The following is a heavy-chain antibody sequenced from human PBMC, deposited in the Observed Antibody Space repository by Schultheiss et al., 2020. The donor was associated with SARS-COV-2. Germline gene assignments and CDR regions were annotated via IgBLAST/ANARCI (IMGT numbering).Heavy chain of an antibody. CDR3: AQAGAAAQTGDYGMDV. CDR1: GGTFSDYA. D-gene: IGHD6-13*01. J-gene: IGHJ6*02. Sequence: SVKVSCKASGGTFSDYAVSWVRQAPGQGLEWMAGIIPLYDTKKIAQKFQGRITITADESTTTAYMELSSLRSEDTAVYYCAQAGAAAQTGDYGMDVWGQGTTVTVSS. V-gene: IGHV1-69*13. CDR2: IIPLYDTK.